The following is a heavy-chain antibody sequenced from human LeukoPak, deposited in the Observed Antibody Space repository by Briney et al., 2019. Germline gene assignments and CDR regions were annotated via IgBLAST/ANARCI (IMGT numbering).Heavy chain of an antibody. CDR2: IYHSGST. Sequence: SETLSLTCAVSGGSISSSNWWSWVRQPPGKGLEWIGEIYHSGSTNYNPSLKSRVTISVEKSKNQFSLKLSSVTAADTAVYYCARDPIRGVIIMGPGSWFDPWGQGTLVTVSS. V-gene: IGHV4-4*02. CDR3: ARDPIRGVIIMGPGSWFDP. J-gene: IGHJ5*02. D-gene: IGHD3-10*01. CDR1: GGSISSSNW.